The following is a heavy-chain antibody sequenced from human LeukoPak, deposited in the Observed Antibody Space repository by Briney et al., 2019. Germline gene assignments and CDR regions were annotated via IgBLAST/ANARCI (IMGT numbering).Heavy chain of an antibody. D-gene: IGHD3-22*01. CDR2: ISQDGSNK. Sequence: GGSLRLSCAASGFTVSSNYMSWVRQAPGKGLEWVALISQDGSNKYHADSVKGRFTISRDNSKNTLYLQMNSLRVEDTAVYYCASAWHLGIVVVMLGSWGQGTLVTVSS. V-gene: IGHV3-30*03. CDR3: ASAWHLGIVVVMLGS. CDR1: GFTVSSNY. J-gene: IGHJ4*02.